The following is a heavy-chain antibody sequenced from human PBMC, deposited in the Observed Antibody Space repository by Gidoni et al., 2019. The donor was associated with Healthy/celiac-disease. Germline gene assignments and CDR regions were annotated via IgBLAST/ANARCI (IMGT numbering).Heavy chain of an antibody. D-gene: IGHD3-22*01. CDR3: ARAPTPRITRIVVVIPWRHAVDI. CDR2: IDYSGST. Sequence: QLQLQESGSGLVKPSATLSLTCTVSGGSISSRSYYWGWIRQPPGKGLEWIGSIDYSGSTYYNPSLKSRVTISVDTSKNQFSLKLSSVTAADTAVYYCARAPTPRITRIVVVIPWRHAVDIWGQGTMVTVSS. J-gene: IGHJ3*02. CDR1: GGSISSRSYY. V-gene: IGHV4-39*01.